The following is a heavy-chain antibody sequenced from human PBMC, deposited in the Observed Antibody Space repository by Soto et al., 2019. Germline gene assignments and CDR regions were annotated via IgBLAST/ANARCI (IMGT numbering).Heavy chain of an antibody. Sequence: PGGSLRLSCAASGFTFSSYAMSWVRQAPGKGLEWVSAISGSGGSTYYADSVKGRFTISRDNSKNTLYLQMNSLRAEDTAVYYCAKVQQVYHYGSGPIDYWGQGTLVTVSS. V-gene: IGHV3-23*01. CDR2: ISGSGGST. D-gene: IGHD3-10*01. CDR3: AKVQQVYHYGSGPIDY. J-gene: IGHJ4*02. CDR1: GFTFSSYA.